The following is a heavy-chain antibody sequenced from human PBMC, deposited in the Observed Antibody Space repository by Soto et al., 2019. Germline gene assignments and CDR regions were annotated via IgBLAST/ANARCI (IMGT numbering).Heavy chain of an antibody. CDR2: ISSNGGST. J-gene: IGHJ4*02. D-gene: IGHD3-10*01. V-gene: IGHV3-64*02. CDR3: ARGRGNTVVYFFDH. Sequence: EVQLVESGEDLVQPGGSLRLSCAASGFTFNSYAMHWVRQAPGKGLEYVSGISSNGGSTYYADSVKGRFTISRDNSKNTLYLQMGSLRVEDMAVYYCARGRGNTVVYFFDHWGQGTLVTVSS. CDR1: GFTFNSYA.